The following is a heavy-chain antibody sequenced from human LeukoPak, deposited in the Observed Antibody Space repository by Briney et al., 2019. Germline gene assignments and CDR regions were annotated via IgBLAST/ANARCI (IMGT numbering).Heavy chain of an antibody. Sequence: ASVKVSCKASGYTFIRYDINWVRQAAGQGLEWMGWMNPNSANTGYAEKFRGRVSMTRDNPMSTAYMELSGLRPDDTAVYYCARARTDLESGDLSYAFEIWGQGTMITVSS. CDR2: MNPNSANT. D-gene: IGHD1-1*01. J-gene: IGHJ3*02. CDR3: ARARTDLESGDLSYAFEI. CDR1: GYTFIRYD. V-gene: IGHV1-8*01.